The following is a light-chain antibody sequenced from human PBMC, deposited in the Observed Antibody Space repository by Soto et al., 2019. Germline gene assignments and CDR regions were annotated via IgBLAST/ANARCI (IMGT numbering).Light chain of an antibody. CDR1: QSVSSY. Sequence: EIVLTQSPATLSLSPGERATLSCRASQSVSSYLAWYQQKPGQAPRLLIYGASNRATGIPARFSGSGSGTDFPLTISSLEPEDFAVYYCQQHSNWPHTFGRGTKLEIK. V-gene: IGKV3-11*01. CDR2: GAS. CDR3: QQHSNWPHT. J-gene: IGKJ2*01.